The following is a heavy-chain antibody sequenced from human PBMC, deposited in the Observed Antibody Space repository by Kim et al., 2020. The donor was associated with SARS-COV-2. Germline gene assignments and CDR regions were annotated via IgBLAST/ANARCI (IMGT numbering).Heavy chain of an antibody. CDR3: ARALDGYGYYYYGMYV. D-gene: IGHD5-18*01. CDR1: GYTFTSYG. J-gene: IGHJ6*04. CDR2: ISAYNGNT. V-gene: IGHV1-18*01. Sequence: ASVKVSCKASGYTFTSYGISWVRQAPGQGLEWMGWISAYNGNTNYAQKLQGRVTMTTDTSTSTAYMELRSLRSDDTAVYYCARALDGYGYYYYGMYVWGKGPTLTVST.